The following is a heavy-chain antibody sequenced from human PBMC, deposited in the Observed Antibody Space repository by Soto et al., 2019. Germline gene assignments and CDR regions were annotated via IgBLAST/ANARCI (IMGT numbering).Heavy chain of an antibody. CDR2: IYHSGST. CDR1: APSVSRGCFS. CDR3: ARVPGP. Sequence: TSETLSPTCPVFAPSVSRGCFSWSWIRQPPGKGLEWSGYIYHSGSTYFNPSLKSRVTISVDRSKNQFSLNLSSVTAADTAVYYCARVPGPWGQGTLVTVSS. V-gene: IGHV4-30-2*01. J-gene: IGHJ5*02.